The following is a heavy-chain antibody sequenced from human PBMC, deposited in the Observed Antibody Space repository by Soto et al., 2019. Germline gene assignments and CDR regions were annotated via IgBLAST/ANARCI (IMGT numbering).Heavy chain of an antibody. Sequence: QLQLQESGPGLVKPSETLSLTCTVSGASISSINYYWGWMRQPPGRGLEWIGSISYSGSTHYKPSLKSRVTISVDTSKNPFSLELGSVTAADTAVYYCARPSNWVDVLDAFAIWGQGTMVTVSS. V-gene: IGHV4-39*01. CDR3: ARPSNWVDVLDAFAI. CDR1: GASISSINYY. CDR2: ISYSGST. J-gene: IGHJ3*02. D-gene: IGHD7-27*01.